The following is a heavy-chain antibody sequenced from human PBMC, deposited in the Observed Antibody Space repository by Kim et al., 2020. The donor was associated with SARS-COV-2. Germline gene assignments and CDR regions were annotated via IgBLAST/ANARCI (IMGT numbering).Heavy chain of an antibody. V-gene: IGHV3-74*01. Sequence: GGSLRLSCAASGFAFSSSWMHWVRQAPGKGLVWVSRMNSDGSTIDYADSVKGRFTISRDNAKNTLFLQMHSLRVEDTAVYYCTTAGNFRFYSWGQGTLVT. CDR3: TTAGNFRFYS. CDR1: GFAFSSSW. CDR2: MNSDGSTI. J-gene: IGHJ5*01. D-gene: IGHD1-7*01.